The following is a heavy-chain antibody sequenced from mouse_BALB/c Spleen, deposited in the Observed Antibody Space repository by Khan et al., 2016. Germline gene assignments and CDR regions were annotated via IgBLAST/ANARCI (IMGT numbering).Heavy chain of an antibody. CDR2: IIYSGST. CDR1: GYSITSDYA. V-gene: IGHV3-2*02. J-gene: IGHJ4*01. D-gene: IGHD2-3*01. CDR3: ASDAPTYAMDY. Sequence: EVQLQESGPGLMKPSQSLSLTCTVTGYSITSDYAWNWIRQFPGNKLEWMGYIIYSGSTTYTQSLKSRISITRDTSQNQFFLQLNSVTIEDTATYYCASDAPTYAMDYWGQGTSVTVSA.